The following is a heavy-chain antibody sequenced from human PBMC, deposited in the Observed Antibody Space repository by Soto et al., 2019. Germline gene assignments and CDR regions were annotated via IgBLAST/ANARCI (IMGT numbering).Heavy chain of an antibody. D-gene: IGHD6-13*01. CDR2: INTDGSYR. J-gene: IGHJ4*02. CDR1: GFSFSSYW. CDR3: VRGTDSWAEVDF. V-gene: IGHV3-74*01. Sequence: EVQLVESGGGLVQPGGSLRLSCAASGFSFSSYWMHWVRQGPGNGLVWVARINTDGSYRDYADSVEGRFPISRDNAENTVDLEMNSLRAEDTAVYYCVRGTDSWAEVDFWGQGSLVTVSS.